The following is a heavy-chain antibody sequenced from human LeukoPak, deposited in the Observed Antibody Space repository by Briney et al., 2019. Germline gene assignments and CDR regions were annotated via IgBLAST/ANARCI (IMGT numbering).Heavy chain of an antibody. CDR1: GFTFSNYN. Sequence: GGSLRLSCAASGFTFSNYNMNWVRQAPGEGLEWVSCISTRSTYIHYADSVKGRFTISRDNAKNSLYLQMNCLRADDTAVYYCAREEEWYASGTYYKGFDSWGQGTLVTVSS. CDR2: ISTRSTYI. D-gene: IGHD3-10*01. CDR3: AREEEWYASGTYYKGFDS. V-gene: IGHV3-21*01. J-gene: IGHJ4*02.